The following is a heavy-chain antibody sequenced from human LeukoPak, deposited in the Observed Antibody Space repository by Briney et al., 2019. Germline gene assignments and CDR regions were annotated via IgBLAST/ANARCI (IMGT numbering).Heavy chain of an antibody. CDR1: GYTLTSYG. Sequence: ASVKVSCKASGYTLTSYGISWVRQAPGQGLEWMGWISVYNGNTNYAQKLQGRVTMTTDTSTSTAYMELRSLRSDDTAVYYCARDFMLGDGGYVYYGMDVWGKGTTVTVSS. CDR2: ISVYNGNT. CDR3: ARDFMLGDGGYVYYGMDV. V-gene: IGHV1-18*04. D-gene: IGHD5-12*01. J-gene: IGHJ6*04.